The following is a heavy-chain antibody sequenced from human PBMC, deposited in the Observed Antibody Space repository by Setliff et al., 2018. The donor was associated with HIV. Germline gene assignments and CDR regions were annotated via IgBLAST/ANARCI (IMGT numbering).Heavy chain of an antibody. Sequence: GGSLRLSCAASGFTFSAYWMNWVRQAPGKGLEWVSNTKYDGSESYYVDSVKGRFIASTDNAKNTLYLQMNSLRVEDTAVYYCAADRIVLGDYWGQGTLVTVSS. CDR2: TKYDGSES. D-gene: IGHD2-15*01. CDR1: GFTFSAYW. J-gene: IGHJ4*02. V-gene: IGHV3-7*01. CDR3: AADRIVLGDY.